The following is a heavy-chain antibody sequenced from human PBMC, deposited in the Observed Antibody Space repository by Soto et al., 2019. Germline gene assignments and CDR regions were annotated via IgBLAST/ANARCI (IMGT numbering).Heavy chain of an antibody. Sequence: PGGSLRLSCAASGFTFDDYGMSWVRQAPGKGLEWVSGINCNGGSTGYADSVKGRFTISRDNSKNTLYLQMNSLRAEDTAVYYCAKGIRWFGEFDYWGQGTLVTVSS. CDR1: GFTFDDYG. D-gene: IGHD3-10*01. CDR3: AKGIRWFGEFDY. V-gene: IGHV3-20*04. J-gene: IGHJ4*02. CDR2: INCNGGST.